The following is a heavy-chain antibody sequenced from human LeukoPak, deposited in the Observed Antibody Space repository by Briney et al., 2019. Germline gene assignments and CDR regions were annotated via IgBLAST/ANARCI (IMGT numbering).Heavy chain of an antibody. D-gene: IGHD2-8*02. J-gene: IGHJ4*02. CDR1: GYTLTSYG. CDR3: ARAGNLGYCTGGVCYNLDY. CDR2: ISAYNGDT. V-gene: IGHV1-18*01. Sequence: GASVKVSCKASGYTLTSYGISWVRQAPGQGLEWMGWISAYNGDTNYAQKLQGRVTMTTDTSTSTAYMELRSLRSDDTAVYYCARAGNLGYCTGGVCYNLDYWGQGTLVTVSS.